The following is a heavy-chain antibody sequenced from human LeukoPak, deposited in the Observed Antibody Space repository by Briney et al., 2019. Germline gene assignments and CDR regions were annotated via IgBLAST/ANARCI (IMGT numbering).Heavy chain of an antibody. D-gene: IGHD6-6*01. Sequence: SETLSLTCTVSGGSISSYYWGWIRQPPGKGLECIGSIYYTGTTFYNPSLTSRVTISLDTSKNQFSLRLSSVTAADTAVYYCARVFGSSSKLPLDYWGQGTLVTVSS. CDR3: ARVFGSSSKLPLDY. CDR2: IYYTGTT. J-gene: IGHJ4*02. V-gene: IGHV4-39*07. CDR1: GGSISSYY.